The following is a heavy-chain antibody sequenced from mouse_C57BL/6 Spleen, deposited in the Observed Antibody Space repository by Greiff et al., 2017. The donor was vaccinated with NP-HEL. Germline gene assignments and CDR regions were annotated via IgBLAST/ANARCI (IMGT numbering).Heavy chain of an antibody. CDR3: ARVAVVAVDY. V-gene: IGHV1-26*01. J-gene: IGHJ2*01. CDR2: INPNNGGT. Sequence: VQLKQSGPELVKPGASVKISCKASGYTFTDYYMNWVKQSHGKSLEWIGDINPNNGGTSYNQKFKGKATLTVDKSSSTAYMELRSLTSEDSAVYYCARVAVVAVDYWGQGTTLTVSS. CDR1: GYTFTDYY. D-gene: IGHD1-1*01.